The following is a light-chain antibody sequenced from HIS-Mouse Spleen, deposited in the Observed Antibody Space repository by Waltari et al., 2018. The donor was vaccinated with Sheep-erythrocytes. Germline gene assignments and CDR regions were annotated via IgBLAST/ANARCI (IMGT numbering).Light chain of an antibody. Sequence: DIVMTQSPLSLPVTPGEPASIPCRSRQSLLHSNGYNYLDWYLQKPGQSPQLLIYLGSNRASGVPDRFSGSGSGTDFTLKISRVEAEDVGVYYCMQGIHLPPTFGPGTKVDIK. V-gene: IGKV2-28*01. CDR3: MQGIHLPPT. J-gene: IGKJ3*01. CDR2: LGS. CDR1: QSLLHSNGYNY.